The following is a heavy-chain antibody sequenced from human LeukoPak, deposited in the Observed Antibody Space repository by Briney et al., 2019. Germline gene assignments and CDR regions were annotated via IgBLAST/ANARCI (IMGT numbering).Heavy chain of an antibody. CDR1: GYTFTSYD. CDR3: AREGLRRRDSWFDP. D-gene: IGHD3-16*01. Sequence: ASVKVSCKASGYTFTSYDINWVRQATGQGLEWMGWMNPNSGNTGYAQKFQGRVTMTRATSISTASMELNRLRSDDTAVYYCAREGLRRRDSWFDPWGQGTLVTVSS. V-gene: IGHV1-8*01. CDR2: MNPNSGNT. J-gene: IGHJ5*02.